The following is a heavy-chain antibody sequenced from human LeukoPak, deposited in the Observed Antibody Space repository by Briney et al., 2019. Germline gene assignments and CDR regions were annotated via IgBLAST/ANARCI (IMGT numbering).Heavy chain of an antibody. J-gene: IGHJ5*02. D-gene: IGHD3-22*01. Sequence: GASVKVSCKASGYTFTSYYMHWVRQAPGQGLEWMGIINPSGGSTSYAQKFQGRVTMTRDTSTSTVYMELSSLRSEDTAVYYCARGEGTTMIVVATWFDPWGQGTLVTVSS. CDR3: ARGEGTTMIVVATWFDP. CDR2: INPSGGST. CDR1: GYTFTSYY. V-gene: IGHV1-46*01.